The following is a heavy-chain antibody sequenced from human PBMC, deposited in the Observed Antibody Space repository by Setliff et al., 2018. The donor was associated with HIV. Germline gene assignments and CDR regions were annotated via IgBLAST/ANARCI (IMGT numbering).Heavy chain of an antibody. CDR1: GGSVTNTKSY. V-gene: IGHV4-39*01. J-gene: IGHJ4*02. CDR2: ISHSGNT. D-gene: IGHD4-17*01. Sequence: PSETLSLTCTVSGGSVTNTKSYWGWIRQPPGKGLEWIASISHSGNTYYNPSLNSRVTISLDTSKNQFSLKLTSVTAADTAMYYCASFFVTTVTNQDYWGQGTPVTVSS. CDR3: ASFFVTTVTNQDY.